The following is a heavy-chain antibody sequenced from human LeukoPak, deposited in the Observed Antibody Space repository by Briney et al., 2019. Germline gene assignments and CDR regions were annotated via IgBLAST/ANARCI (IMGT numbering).Heavy chain of an antibody. CDR1: GFTFSYYS. D-gene: IGHD1-1*01. V-gene: IGHV3-21*01. CDR3: AREESGSRYDIDY. CDR2: INGGSSYI. Sequence: PGGSLRLSCVASGFTFSYYSMNWVSQAPGKGLEWLSSINGGSSYIYYADSARGRFTISRDNAKNSLSLQMNSLRAEDTAVYYCAREESGSRYDIDYWGQGILVTVSS. J-gene: IGHJ4*02.